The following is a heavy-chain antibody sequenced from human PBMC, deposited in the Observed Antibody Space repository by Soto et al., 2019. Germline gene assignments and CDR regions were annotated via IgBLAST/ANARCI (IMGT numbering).Heavy chain of an antibody. CDR2: ISDSGASR. CDR3: AKLWYGSGFYGMDV. CDR1: GFAFSTYA. V-gene: IGHV3-23*01. J-gene: IGHJ6*02. D-gene: IGHD6-19*01. Sequence: PGGSLRLSCAASGFAFSTYAMSWVRQAPGRGLEWVSAISDSGASRYYADSVKGRFTISSDNSKNTLYLQMNSLRAEDTAVYYCAKLWYGSGFYGMDVWGQGTTVTVSS.